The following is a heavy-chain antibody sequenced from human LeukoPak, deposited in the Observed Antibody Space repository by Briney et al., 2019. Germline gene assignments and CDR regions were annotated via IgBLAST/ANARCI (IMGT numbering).Heavy chain of an antibody. J-gene: IGHJ6*03. CDR1: TYTFTGYY. V-gene: IGHV1-2*06. D-gene: IGHD3-3*01. CDR2: INPNSGDT. Sequence: ASVKVSCKASTYTFTGYYMNWVRQAPGQGLEWMGRINPNSGDTNYAQKFQDRVTMTRDTSISTAYMELSRLSSDDTAVYFCARGHYDAYYYHYMDVWGKGTTVTVSS. CDR3: ARGHYDAYYYHYMDV.